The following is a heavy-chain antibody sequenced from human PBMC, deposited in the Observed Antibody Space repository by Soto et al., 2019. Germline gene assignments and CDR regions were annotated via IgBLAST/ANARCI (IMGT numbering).Heavy chain of an antibody. J-gene: IGHJ1*01. V-gene: IGHV1-18*01. D-gene: IGHD3-10*01. CDR2: ISTYNGNT. CDR3: AREMVRGVGSEY. CDR1: GYTFTSYG. Sequence: QVQLVQSGAEVKKPGASVKVSCKASGYTFTSYGISWVRQAPGQGLEWMGWISTYNGNTKYAQKLQGRVTMTTDTATSTAYVQLRSVRSADTAVFYCAREMVRGVGSEYWGQGTQATVSS.